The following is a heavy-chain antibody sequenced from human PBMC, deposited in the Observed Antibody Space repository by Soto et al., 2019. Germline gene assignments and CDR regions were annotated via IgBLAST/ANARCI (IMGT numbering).Heavy chain of an antibody. CDR1: GFTFSSYA. CDR2: ISYDGSNK. V-gene: IGHV3-30-3*01. D-gene: IGHD3-22*01. CDR3: ARTYYYDSSGYYGDDAFDI. Sequence: PVGSLRLSCAASGFTFSSYAMHWVRQAPGKGLEWVAVISYDGSNKYYADSVKGRFTISRDNSKNTLYLQMNSLRAEDTAVYYCARTYYYDSSGYYGDDAFDIWGQGTMVTVSS. J-gene: IGHJ3*02.